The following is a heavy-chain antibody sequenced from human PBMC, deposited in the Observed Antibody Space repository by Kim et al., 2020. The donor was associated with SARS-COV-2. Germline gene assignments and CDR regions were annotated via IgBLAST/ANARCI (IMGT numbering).Heavy chain of an antibody. CDR1: GYTFTSYG. J-gene: IGHJ6*02. CDR3: ARVAARLYYYYYGMDV. D-gene: IGHD6-6*01. V-gene: IGHV1-18*01. CDR2: ISAYNGNT. Sequence: ASVKVSCKASGYTFTSYGISWVRQAPGQGLEWMGWISAYNGNTNYAQKLKGRVTMTTDTSTSTAYMELRSLRSDDTAVYYCARVAARLYYYYYGMDVWGQGTTVTVSS.